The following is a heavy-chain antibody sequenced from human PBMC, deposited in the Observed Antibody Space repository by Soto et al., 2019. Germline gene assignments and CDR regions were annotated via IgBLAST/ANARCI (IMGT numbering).Heavy chain of an antibody. V-gene: IGHV3-11*01. CDR1: GFIFSDYY. J-gene: IGHJ5*02. D-gene: IGHD5-18*01. CDR3: ARGRGGGNGYGSNWFDP. Sequence: QVQLVESGGGLVKPGGSLRLSCAASGFIFSDYYMNWIRRAPGKGLEWVSYISSGGGSTYYADSVKGRFTISRDNAKNSLYLQINSLRADDTAVYYCARGRGGGNGYGSNWFDPWGQGTLVTVSS. CDR2: ISSGGGST.